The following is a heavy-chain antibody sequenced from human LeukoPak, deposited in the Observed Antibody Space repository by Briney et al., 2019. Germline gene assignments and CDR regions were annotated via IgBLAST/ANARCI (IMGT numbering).Heavy chain of an antibody. Sequence: ASVKVSCKASGYTFTSYGISWVRQAPGQGLEWMGWISAYNGNTNYAQKLQGRVTMTTDTSTSTAYMELRSLRSDVTAVYYCARVIGSPPYYYYYYMDVWGKGTTVTVSS. CDR3: ARVIGSPPYYYYYYMDV. J-gene: IGHJ6*03. CDR1: GYTFTSYG. D-gene: IGHD3-10*01. CDR2: ISAYNGNT. V-gene: IGHV1-18*01.